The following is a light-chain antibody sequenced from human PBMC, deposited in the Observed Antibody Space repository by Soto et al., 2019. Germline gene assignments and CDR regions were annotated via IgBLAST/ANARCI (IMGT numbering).Light chain of an antibody. CDR3: QQYNNWPPKT. V-gene: IGKV3-15*01. Sequence: EIVMTRSPGTLSVSPGERATLSCRASQSVGSNLAWYQQKPCQAPRLLIYGAFTRATGFPARFSGSGSGTEFTLTISSLQSEDFAVYYCQQYNNWPPKTFGQGTKVEIK. J-gene: IGKJ1*01. CDR2: GAF. CDR1: QSVGSN.